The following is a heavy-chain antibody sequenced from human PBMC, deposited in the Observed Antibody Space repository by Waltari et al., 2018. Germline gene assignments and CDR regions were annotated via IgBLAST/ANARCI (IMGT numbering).Heavy chain of an antibody. CDR1: GYIFTSLN. CDR2: MNPSNGNT. V-gene: IGHV1-8*01. CDR3: VSGYSHDRDGAFGV. Sequence: QVQLVQSGAEVNKPGASVKVSCNASGYIFTSLNINWFRQATGQGLEWMGWMNPSNGNTGYAQKFQGRVTLTRDISKNTAYMELSTLRLEDTAVYYCVSGYSHDRDGAFGVWGQGTVVTVSS. D-gene: IGHD5-12*01. J-gene: IGHJ3*01.